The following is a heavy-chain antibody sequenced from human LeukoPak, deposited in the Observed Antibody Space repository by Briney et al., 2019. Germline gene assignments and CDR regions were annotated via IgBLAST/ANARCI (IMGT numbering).Heavy chain of an antibody. CDR2: IKQDGSDR. CDR3: VRNLAVAGTCFDS. V-gene: IGHV3-7*03. D-gene: IGHD6-19*01. J-gene: IGHJ4*02. Sequence: GGSLRLSCAASGFTFSVYSMNWVRQAPGTGLEWVANIKQDGSDRNYVTSVRGRFTISRDNAESSLYLQMNSLRAEDTAVYYCVRNLAVAGTCFDSWGQGTLVTVSS. CDR1: GFTFSVYS.